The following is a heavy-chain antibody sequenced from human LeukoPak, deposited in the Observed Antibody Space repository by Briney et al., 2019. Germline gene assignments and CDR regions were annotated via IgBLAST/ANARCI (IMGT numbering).Heavy chain of an antibody. CDR2: ISGSGGST. D-gene: IGHD3-3*01. V-gene: IGHV3-23*01. Sequence: PGGSLRLSCAASGFTFSSYAMSWVRQAPGKGLEWVSAISGSGGSTYYADSVKGRFTISRDNSKSTLYLQMNSLRAEDTAVYYCAKGWSGYYYFDYWGQGTLVTVSS. J-gene: IGHJ4*02. CDR3: AKGWSGYYYFDY. CDR1: GFTFSSYA.